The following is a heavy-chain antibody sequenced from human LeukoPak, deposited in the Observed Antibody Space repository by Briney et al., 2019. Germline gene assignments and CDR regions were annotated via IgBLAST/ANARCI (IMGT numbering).Heavy chain of an antibody. V-gene: IGHV3-11*03. CDR1: GFTLSDYY. CDR2: ISGRSSYT. Sequence: GGSLRLSCAASGFTLSDYYMSWIRQAPGKGLEWVSYISGRSSYTNYADSVNGRFTISRDNAKNSLNLQMNSLRAEDTAVYYCARLAYCGGDCFYWVDYWGRGTLVTVSS. CDR3: ARLAYCGGDCFYWVDY. D-gene: IGHD2-21*02. J-gene: IGHJ4*02.